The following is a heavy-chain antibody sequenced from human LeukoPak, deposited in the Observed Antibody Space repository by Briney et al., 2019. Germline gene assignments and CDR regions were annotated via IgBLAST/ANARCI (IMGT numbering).Heavy chain of an antibody. D-gene: IGHD3-10*01. V-gene: IGHV1-18*01. J-gene: IGHJ4*02. CDR1: GYTFNSYD. CDR3: ARVSHYYGSEIEY. CDR2: ISAYNGNT. Sequence: ASVKVSCKASGYTFNSYDITWVRQAPGQGLEWMGWISAYNGNTNYAQKVQGRVTMTTDTSTSTAYMELRSLRSDDTAVYYCARVSHYYGSEIEYWGQGTLVSLSS.